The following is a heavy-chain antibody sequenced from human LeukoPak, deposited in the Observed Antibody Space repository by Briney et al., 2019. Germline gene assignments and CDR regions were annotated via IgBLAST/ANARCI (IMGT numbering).Heavy chain of an antibody. CDR3: ARGMRYFDWLGGHGPYNWFDP. CDR2: ISSSSSYI. J-gene: IGHJ5*02. Sequence: GGSLRLSCAASGFTFSSYSMNWVRQAPGKGLEWVSSISSSSSYIYYADSVKGRFTISRDNAKNSLYLQMNSLRAEDTAVYYCARGMRYFDWLGGHGPYNWFDPWGQGTLVTVSS. D-gene: IGHD3-9*01. CDR1: GFTFSSYS. V-gene: IGHV3-21*01.